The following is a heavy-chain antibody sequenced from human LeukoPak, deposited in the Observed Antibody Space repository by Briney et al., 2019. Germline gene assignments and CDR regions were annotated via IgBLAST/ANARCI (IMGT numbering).Heavy chain of an antibody. V-gene: IGHV3-30*03. Sequence: GGSLRLSCVVSGFGVNVYYTTWVRQAPGKGLEWVAVISFDGVNTFYADSVKGRFTISRDNSNNTVYLQMNNLRPEDTAVFYCARGQGYESYYYMDVWGKGTTVSVSS. CDR2: ISFDGVNT. J-gene: IGHJ6*03. D-gene: IGHD2-2*01. CDR3: ARGQGYESYYYMDV. CDR1: GFGVNVYY.